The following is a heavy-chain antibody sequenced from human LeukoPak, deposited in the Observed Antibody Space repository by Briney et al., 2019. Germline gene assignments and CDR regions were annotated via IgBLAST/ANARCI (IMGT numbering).Heavy chain of an antibody. Sequence: PSETLSLTCTVSGGSISSYYWGWIRQPPGKGLEWIGYIYYSGSPTYNPSLKSRVTMSVDTSKNQFSLKLSSVTAADTAVYYCAREGSRDILTGYYHNWFDPWGQGTLVTVSS. CDR2: IYYSGSP. D-gene: IGHD3-9*01. V-gene: IGHV4-59*01. CDR3: AREGSRDILTGYYHNWFDP. J-gene: IGHJ5*02. CDR1: GGSISSYY.